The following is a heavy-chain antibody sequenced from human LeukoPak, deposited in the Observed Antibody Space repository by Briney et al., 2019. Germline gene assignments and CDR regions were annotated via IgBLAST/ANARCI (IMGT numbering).Heavy chain of an antibody. J-gene: IGHJ6*03. V-gene: IGHV4-4*09. CDR1: GGSISSYY. CDR3: ARVPLVATYYYNYYMDV. CDR2: IYTSGST. Sequence: PSETLSLTCTVSGGSISSYYWSWIRQPPGKGLEWIGYIYTSGSTNYNPSPKSRATISVDTSKNQFSLKLSSVTAADTAVYFCARVPLVATYYYNYYMDVWGKGTTVTVSS. D-gene: IGHD5-12*01.